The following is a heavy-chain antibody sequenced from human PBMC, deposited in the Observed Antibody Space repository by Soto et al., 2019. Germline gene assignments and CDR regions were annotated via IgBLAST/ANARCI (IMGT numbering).Heavy chain of an antibody. J-gene: IGHJ4*02. CDR1: GGSISSYY. CDR2: IYYSGST. Sequence: SETLSLTCTVSGGSISSYYWSWIRQPPGKGLEWIGYIYYSGSTNYNPSLKSRVTISVDTSKNQFSLKLSSVTAADTAVYYCARQTTTARNFDDWGQGTLVTAPQ. D-gene: IGHD4-17*01. V-gene: IGHV4-59*08. CDR3: ARQTTTARNFDD.